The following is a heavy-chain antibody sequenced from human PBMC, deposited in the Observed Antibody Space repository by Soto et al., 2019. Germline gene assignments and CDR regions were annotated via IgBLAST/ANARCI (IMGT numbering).Heavy chain of an antibody. J-gene: IGHJ4*02. V-gene: IGHV4-31*03. D-gene: IGHD3-3*01. CDR2: IYYSGST. CDR1: GGSISSGGYY. Sequence: ASETLSLTCTVSGGSISSGGYYWSWIRQHPGKGLEWIGYIYYSGSTYYNPSLKSRVTISVDTSKNQFSLKLSSVTAADTAVYYCARASGDFWSGYYTYDYWGQGTLVTVSS. CDR3: ARASGDFWSGYYTYDY.